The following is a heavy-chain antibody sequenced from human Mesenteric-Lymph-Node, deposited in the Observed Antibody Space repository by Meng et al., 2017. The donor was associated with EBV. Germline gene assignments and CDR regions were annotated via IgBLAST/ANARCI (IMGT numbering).Heavy chain of an antibody. D-gene: IGHD6-19*01. CDR1: GDAIRTSNW. CDR3: ARLLAVPGTPSNTSDF. CDR2: IYHGGYT. V-gene: IGHV4-4*02. J-gene: IGHJ4*02. Sequence: PDLCTPSGSLSPTVTFHGDAIRTSNWGTWVRQPPGKGLEWIGEIYHGGYTNYNPSLKSRVTISVDMSKNQFSLKLSSVTAADTAVYYCARLLAVPGTPSNTSDFWGQGTLVTVSS.